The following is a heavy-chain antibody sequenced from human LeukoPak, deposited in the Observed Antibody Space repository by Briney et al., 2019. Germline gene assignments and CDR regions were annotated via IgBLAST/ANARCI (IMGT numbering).Heavy chain of an antibody. CDR1: GYTFTDYY. CDR3: AGVNLGVYYYDSSGYSHLDY. V-gene: IGHV1-2*02. CDR2: ISPNSGGT. Sequence: ASVKVSCKASGYTFTDYYIHWVRQAPGQGLEWMGWISPNSGGTNYAQKFQGRVTMTRYTSISTAYMDLSRLRFDDTAVYYCAGVNLGVYYYDSSGYSHLDYWGQGTLVTVSS. J-gene: IGHJ4*02. D-gene: IGHD3-22*01.